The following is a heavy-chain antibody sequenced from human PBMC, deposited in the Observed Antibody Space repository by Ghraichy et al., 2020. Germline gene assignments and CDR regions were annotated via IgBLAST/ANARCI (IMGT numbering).Heavy chain of an antibody. D-gene: IGHD6-19*01. CDR2: ISGNGNGP. V-gene: IGHV3-23*01. CDR3: AKDYGSISGWEYFQH. J-gene: IGHJ1*01. Sequence: GGSLRLSCAASGITFSSYGMSWVRQAPGKGLEWVSRISGNGNGPHYADSVKGRFTISRDNSKNTLYLQMNSLRAEDTAVYYCAKDYGSISGWEYFQHWGQGTLVIVSS. CDR1: GITFSSYG.